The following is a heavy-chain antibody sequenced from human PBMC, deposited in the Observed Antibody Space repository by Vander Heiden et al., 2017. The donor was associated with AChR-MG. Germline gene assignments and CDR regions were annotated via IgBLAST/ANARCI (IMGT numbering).Heavy chain of an antibody. CDR3: TRHRGPAARVDY. CDR1: GYSFPTYR. V-gene: IGHV5-51*01. Sequence: EVQLVQSGAEVKQPGESLTIPCTGPGYSFPTYRIGWVRQMPGKGLDWMGIIYPGDSDTRYSPSFQGQVTISADKSISTAYLQWSSLKASDTAMYYCTRHRGPAARVDYWGQGTLVTVSS. J-gene: IGHJ4*02. D-gene: IGHD2-15*01. CDR2: IYPGDSDT.